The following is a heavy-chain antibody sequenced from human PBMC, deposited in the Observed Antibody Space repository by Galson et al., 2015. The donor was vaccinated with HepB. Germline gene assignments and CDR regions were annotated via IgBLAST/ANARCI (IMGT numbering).Heavy chain of an antibody. CDR1: GYTFTSYG. D-gene: IGHD2-2*01. J-gene: IGHJ4*02. Sequence: SVKVSCKASGYTFTSYGISWVRQAPGQGLEWMGWISAYNGNTNYAQKLQGRVTMTTDTSTSTAYMELRSLRSDDKAVYYCARDPHVWWGEDIVVVPAAADDYWGQGTLVTVSS. CDR3: ARDPHVWWGEDIVVVPAAADDY. CDR2: ISAYNGNT. V-gene: IGHV1-18*01.